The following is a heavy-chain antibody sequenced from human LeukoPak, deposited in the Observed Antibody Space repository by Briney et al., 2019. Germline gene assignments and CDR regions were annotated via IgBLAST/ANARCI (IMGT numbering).Heavy chain of an antibody. Sequence: SETLSLTCTVSGGSISSYYWSWIRQPAGKGLEWIGRIYTSGSTNYNPSLKSRVTMSVDTSKNQFSLKLSSVTAADTAVYYCAREYYYGSGSSFAFDIWGQGTMVTVSS. D-gene: IGHD3-10*01. CDR3: AREYYYGSGSSFAFDI. CDR2: IYTSGST. J-gene: IGHJ3*02. V-gene: IGHV4-4*07. CDR1: GGSISSYY.